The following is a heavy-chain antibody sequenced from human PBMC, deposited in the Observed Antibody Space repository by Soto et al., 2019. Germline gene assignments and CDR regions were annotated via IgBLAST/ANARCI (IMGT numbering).Heavy chain of an antibody. D-gene: IGHD2-2*01. CDR1: GFTFSSYG. CDR2: IPHDGTNK. CDR3: AKNKFCSSTSCHYYGMDV. Sequence: GSLVLACAASGFTFSSYGMHGVRQAPGKGLEWVAVIPHDGTNKYYGDSVKGRFTISRDDSKNTLYLQMNSLRAEDTAVYYCAKNKFCSSTSCHYYGMDVWGQGTKVTVYS. V-gene: IGHV3-30*02. J-gene: IGHJ6*02.